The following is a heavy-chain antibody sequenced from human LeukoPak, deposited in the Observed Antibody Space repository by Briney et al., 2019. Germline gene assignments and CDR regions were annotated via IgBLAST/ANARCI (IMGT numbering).Heavy chain of an antibody. CDR3: ARPYYYDSRIDP. V-gene: IGHV4-30-4*01. CDR1: GGSISSGDYY. D-gene: IGHD3-22*01. CDR2: TYDSERT. J-gene: IGHJ5*02. Sequence: SETLSLTCTVYGGSISSGDYYWSWIRHPPGKGLEWIGYTYDSERTYYNPSLKNPVYMSLHTSKNQFSLNLSAVTAADTAVYYCARPYYYDSRIDPWGQGTLVTVSS.